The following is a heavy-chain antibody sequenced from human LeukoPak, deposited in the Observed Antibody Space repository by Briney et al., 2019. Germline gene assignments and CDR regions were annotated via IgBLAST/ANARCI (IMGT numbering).Heavy chain of an antibody. CDR3: TKGADDYKTGY. CDR2: FHPSGTT. J-gene: IGHJ1*01. D-gene: IGHD5-24*01. Sequence: SQTLSLICSASGNSVINDNSIWSWIRQHPEKGLEWIVHFHPSGTTYYNPSLRSRLTISIDTSNNHFSLEMTSMTAADTAVYYCTKGADDYKTGYWGQGTLVTVSS. CDR1: GNSVINDNSI. V-gene: IGHV4-31*02.